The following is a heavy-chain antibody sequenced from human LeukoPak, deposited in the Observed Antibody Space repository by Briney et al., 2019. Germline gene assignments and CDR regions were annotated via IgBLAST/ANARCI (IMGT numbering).Heavy chain of an antibody. Sequence: PSETLSLTCSVSGGSISSSTYYWGWIRQPPGKGLEWIGNIYNSGSTNYNPSLKSRVTISLDTSKNHFSLKLSSVTAADTAVYYCARTWLVRGWFDPWGQGTLVTVSS. CDR2: IYNSGST. CDR1: GGSISSSTYY. V-gene: IGHV4-39*02. D-gene: IGHD6-19*01. CDR3: ARTWLVRGWFDP. J-gene: IGHJ5*02.